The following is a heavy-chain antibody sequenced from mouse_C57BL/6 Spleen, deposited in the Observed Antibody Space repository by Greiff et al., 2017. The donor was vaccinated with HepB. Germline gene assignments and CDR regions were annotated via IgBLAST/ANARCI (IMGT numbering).Heavy chain of an antibody. CDR2: ISSGSSTI. CDR3: ASIYYGYDGDGYYFDY. CDR1: GFTFSDYG. Sequence: EVKLVESGGGLVKPGGSLKLSCAASGFTFSDYGMHWVRQAPEKGLEWVAYISSGSSTIYYAETVKGRFTISRDNAKNTLFLQMTSLRSEDTAMYYCASIYYGYDGDGYYFDYWGQGTTLTVSS. J-gene: IGHJ2*01. D-gene: IGHD2-2*01. V-gene: IGHV5-17*01.